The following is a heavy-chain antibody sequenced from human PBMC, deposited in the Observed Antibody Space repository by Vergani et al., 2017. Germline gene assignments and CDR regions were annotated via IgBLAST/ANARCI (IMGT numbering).Heavy chain of an antibody. CDR2: INHSGST. CDR3: ARGILWFGELVPNWFDP. Sequence: QVQLQQWGAGLLKPSETLSLTCAVYGGSFSSYYWNWIRQPPGKGLEWIGEINHSGSTNYNPSLKSRVTISVDTSKHQFSLKLSSVTAADTAVYYCARGILWFGELVPNWFDPWGQGTLVTVSS. D-gene: IGHD3-10*01. J-gene: IGHJ5*02. CDR1: GGSFSSYY. V-gene: IGHV4-34*01.